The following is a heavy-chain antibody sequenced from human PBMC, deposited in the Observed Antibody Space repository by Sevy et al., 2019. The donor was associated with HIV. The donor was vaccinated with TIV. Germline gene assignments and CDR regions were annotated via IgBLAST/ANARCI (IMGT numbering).Heavy chain of an antibody. Sequence: GGSLRLSCAASGFTFSSYAMSWVRQAPGKGLEWVSAISGSGYLTYYTDSGKGRFTISRDKSKNTLYLQMNSLRAEDTAVYYCAKEGGGYYYDSSGLFDYWGQGTLVTVSS. CDR3: AKEGGGYYYDSSGLFDY. D-gene: IGHD3-22*01. CDR1: GFTFSSYA. CDR2: ISGSGYLT. V-gene: IGHV3-23*01. J-gene: IGHJ4*02.